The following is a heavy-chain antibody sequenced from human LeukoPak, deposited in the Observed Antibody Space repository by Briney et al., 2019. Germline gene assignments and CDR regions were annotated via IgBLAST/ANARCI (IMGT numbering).Heavy chain of an antibody. Sequence: PGRSLRLSCAASGFTFSSYAMHWVRQAPGKGLEGVAVISYDGSNKYYADSVKGRFTISRDNSKNTLYLQMHSLRAEDTAVYYCARALGQRYCSGGSCPPAQHWGQGTLVTVSS. D-gene: IGHD2-15*01. V-gene: IGHV3-30*04. CDR1: GFTFSSYA. J-gene: IGHJ1*01. CDR2: ISYDGSNK. CDR3: ARALGQRYCSGGSCPPAQH.